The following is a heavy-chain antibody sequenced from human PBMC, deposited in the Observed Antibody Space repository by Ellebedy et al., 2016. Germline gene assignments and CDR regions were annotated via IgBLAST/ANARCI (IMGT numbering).Heavy chain of an antibody. CDR1: GYSFTSYW. V-gene: IGHV5-10-1*01. CDR2: IDPSDSYT. Sequence: GESLKISXKGSGYSFTSYWISWVRQMPGKGLEWMGRIDPSDSYTNYSPSFQGHVTISADKSISTAYLQWSSLKASDTAMYYCARLPPAFGFGELFGAFDIWGQGTMVTVSS. CDR3: ARLPPAFGFGELFGAFDI. D-gene: IGHD3-10*01. J-gene: IGHJ3*02.